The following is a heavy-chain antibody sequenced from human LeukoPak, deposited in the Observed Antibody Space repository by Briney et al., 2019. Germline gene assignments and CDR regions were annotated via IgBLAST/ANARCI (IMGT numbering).Heavy chain of an antibody. Sequence: PSETLSLTCTVSGGSISSYYWSWIRQPPGKGLEWIGRLYTSGTTDYNPSLASRVTISVDRSKNQISLKVTSVTAADTAVYYCAGRDYWGQGILVTVSS. CDR3: AGRDY. CDR2: LYTSGTT. V-gene: IGHV4-4*07. CDR1: GGSISSYY. J-gene: IGHJ4*02.